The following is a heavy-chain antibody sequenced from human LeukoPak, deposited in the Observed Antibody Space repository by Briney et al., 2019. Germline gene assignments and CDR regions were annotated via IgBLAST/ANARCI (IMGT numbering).Heavy chain of an antibody. CDR2: IDSDGSST. CDR3: ASPGGNYALLGFGY. Sequence: GGSLRLSCAASGFTFSSYWMHWVRRAPGKGLVWVSRIDSDGSSTGYADSVKGRFTISRDNAKNTLYLQMNSLRAEDTAVYYCASPGGNYALLGFGYWGQGTLVTVSS. D-gene: IGHD4-11*01. V-gene: IGHV3-74*01. J-gene: IGHJ4*02. CDR1: GFTFSSYW.